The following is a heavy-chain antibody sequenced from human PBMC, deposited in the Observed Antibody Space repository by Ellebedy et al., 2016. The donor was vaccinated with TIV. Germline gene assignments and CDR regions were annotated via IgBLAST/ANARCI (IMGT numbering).Heavy chain of an antibody. Sequence: GGSLRLSXTASGFPFATYTLTWVRRAPGKGLEWVSCISSTGSYIYYADSLKGRFTISRDNAKNSLYLDMNSLRVEDTAVYYCARGPAAYRIDYWGQGTLVTVSS. CDR1: GFPFATYT. J-gene: IGHJ4*02. D-gene: IGHD2-15*01. CDR3: ARGPAAYRIDY. CDR2: ISSTGSYI. V-gene: IGHV3-21*06.